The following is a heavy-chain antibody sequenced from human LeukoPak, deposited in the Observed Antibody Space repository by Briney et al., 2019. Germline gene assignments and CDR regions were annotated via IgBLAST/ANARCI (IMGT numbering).Heavy chain of an antibody. V-gene: IGHV3-23*01. Sequence: PGGSLRLSCADSGFTFSTYAMTWVRQAPGKGLEWVSTISGSGGRTFYADSVKGRFAISRDDSKNTLYLQMNSLRAEDTAVYYCARSRDNVLDYWGQGTLVTVSS. J-gene: IGHJ4*02. D-gene: IGHD1-1*01. CDR3: ARSRDNVLDY. CDR2: ISGSGGRT. CDR1: GFTFSTYA.